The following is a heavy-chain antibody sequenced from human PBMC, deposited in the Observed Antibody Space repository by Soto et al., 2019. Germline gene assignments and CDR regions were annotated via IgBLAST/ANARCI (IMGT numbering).Heavy chain of an antibody. CDR3: ARRYGGHDY. Sequence: SETLSLTCAVYGGSFSGYYWSWIRQPPGKGLEWIGEINHSGSTNYNPSLKSRVTISVDTSKNQFSLKLTSVTAADTAIYYCARRYGGHDYWGQGTLVTVSS. CDR2: INHSGST. D-gene: IGHD3-16*01. V-gene: IGHV4-34*01. J-gene: IGHJ4*02. CDR1: GGSFSGYY.